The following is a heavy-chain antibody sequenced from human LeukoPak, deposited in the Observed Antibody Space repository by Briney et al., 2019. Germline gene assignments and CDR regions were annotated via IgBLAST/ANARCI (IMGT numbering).Heavy chain of an antibody. J-gene: IGHJ6*03. Sequence: GASVKVSCKASGYTFSDYDINWVRQATGQGLEWMGWINPNSGNAGYAQKFQGRVTMTRNTSISTAYMELSSLRSEDTAVYYCARALAWGGSSYSYYYVDVWDKGTTVTVSS. CDR3: ARALAWGGSSYSYYYVDV. CDR2: INPNSGNA. V-gene: IGHV1-8*01. CDR1: GYTFSDYD. D-gene: IGHD1-26*01.